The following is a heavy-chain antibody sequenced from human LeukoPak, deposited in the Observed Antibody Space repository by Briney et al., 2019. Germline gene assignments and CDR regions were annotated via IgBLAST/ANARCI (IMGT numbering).Heavy chain of an antibody. V-gene: IGHV1-3*01. D-gene: IGHD4-17*01. CDR1: GYTFTSYA. CDR3: ARESGDQQRAFDI. J-gene: IGHJ3*02. Sequence: GASVKVSCKASGYTFTSYAMHWVRQAPGQRLEWMGWINAGNGNTKYSQKFQGRVTITRDTSASTAYMELSSLRSEDTAVYYCARESGDQQRAFDIWGQGTMVTVSS. CDR2: INAGNGNT.